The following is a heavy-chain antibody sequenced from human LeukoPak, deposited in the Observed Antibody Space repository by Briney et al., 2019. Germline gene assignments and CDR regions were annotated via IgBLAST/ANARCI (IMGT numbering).Heavy chain of an antibody. CDR1: GFTFSSYA. V-gene: IGHV3-23*01. Sequence: GGSLRLSCAASGFTFSSYALSWVRQAPGKGLEWVSAISGSGGSTYYADSVKGRFTISRDNSKNTLYLQMNSLRAEDTAVYYCARVMYSSGWYPLDYWGQGTLVTVSS. CDR3: ARVMYSSGWYPLDY. CDR2: ISGSGGST. D-gene: IGHD6-19*01. J-gene: IGHJ4*02.